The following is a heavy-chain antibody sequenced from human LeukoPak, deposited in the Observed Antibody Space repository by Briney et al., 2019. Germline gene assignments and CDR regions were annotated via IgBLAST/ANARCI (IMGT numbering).Heavy chain of an antibody. CDR3: ARQVTVGSFFDY. CDR1: GGSISSYY. Sequence: SETLSLTCTVSGGSISSYYWSWIRQPPGKGLEWIGSIYYSGSTYYNPSLKSRVTISVDTSKNQFSLKLSSVTAADTAVYYCARQVTVGSFFDYWGQGTLVTVSS. J-gene: IGHJ4*02. D-gene: IGHD2-21*02. V-gene: IGHV4-39*01. CDR2: IYYSGST.